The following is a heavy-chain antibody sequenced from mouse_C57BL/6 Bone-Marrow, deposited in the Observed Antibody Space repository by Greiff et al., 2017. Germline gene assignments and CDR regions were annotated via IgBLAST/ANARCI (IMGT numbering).Heavy chain of an antibody. J-gene: IGHJ3*01. CDR2: IDPSDSYT. V-gene: IGHV1-69*01. Sequence: VQLQQPGAELVMPGASVKLSCKASGYTFTSYWMHWVKQRPGQGLEWIGEIDPSDSYTNYNQKFKGKSTLTVDKSSSTAYMQRSSLTSEDSAVYYCARDYDYGFAYWGQGTLVTVSA. D-gene: IGHD2-4*01. CDR1: GYTFTSYW. CDR3: ARDYDYGFAY.